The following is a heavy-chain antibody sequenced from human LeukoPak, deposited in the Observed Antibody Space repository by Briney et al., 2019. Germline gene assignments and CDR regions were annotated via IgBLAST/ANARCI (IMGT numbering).Heavy chain of an antibody. CDR2: INHSGST. D-gene: IGHD3-22*01. Sequence: PSETLSLTCAVYGGSFSGYYWSWIRQPPGKGLEWIGEINHSGSTNYNPSLKSRVTISVDTSKNQFSLKLNSVTAADTAVYYCARDQYYDVSTYYEIDYWGQGTLVTVSS. CDR3: ARDQYYDVSTYYEIDY. CDR1: GGSFSGYY. J-gene: IGHJ4*02. V-gene: IGHV4-34*01.